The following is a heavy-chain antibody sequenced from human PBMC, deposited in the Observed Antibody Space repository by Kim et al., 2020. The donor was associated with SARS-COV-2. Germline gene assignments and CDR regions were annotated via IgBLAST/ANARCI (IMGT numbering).Heavy chain of an antibody. J-gene: IGHJ5*02. CDR3: ARGGTMVIHLGKENWFDP. CDR2: ISSSSSYI. Sequence: GGSLRLSCAASGFTFSSYSMNWVRQAPGKGLEWVSSISSSSSYIYYADSVKGRFTISRDNAKNSLYLQMNSLRAEDTAVYYCARGGTMVIHLGKENWFDPWGQGTLVTVSS. V-gene: IGHV3-21*01. CDR1: GFTFSSYS. D-gene: IGHD3-10*01.